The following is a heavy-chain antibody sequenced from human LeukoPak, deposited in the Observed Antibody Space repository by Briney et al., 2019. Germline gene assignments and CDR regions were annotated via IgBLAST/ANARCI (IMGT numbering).Heavy chain of an antibody. CDR2: IWYDGSNK. CDR1: EFTFISYV. D-gene: IGHD6-19*01. Sequence: GGSLSPSCAASEFTFISYVMHWARQAPGKGLGGVAFIWYDGSNKYYAASVKGRFTISRDNSKNTLYLQMNSLRAEDTAVYYCARHRESSSGWHPFDYWGQGTLVTVSS. CDR3: ARHRESSSGWHPFDY. V-gene: IGHV3-33*01. J-gene: IGHJ4*02.